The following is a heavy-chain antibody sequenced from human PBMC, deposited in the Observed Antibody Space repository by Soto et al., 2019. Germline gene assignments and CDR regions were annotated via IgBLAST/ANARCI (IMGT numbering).Heavy chain of an antibody. J-gene: IGHJ1*01. CDR3: ARGRSTTVLTPGSRYVNH. CDR2: ISFDGSKT. D-gene: IGHD4-17*01. CDR1: GFSFSSYA. V-gene: IGHV3-30*04. Sequence: QVQLVESGGGVVQPGRSLRLSCAASGFSFSSYAMHWVRQAPGKGLEWVAVISFDGSKTYYADSVKGRFTFSRDNPKNTLFLQNSLRAEDTAVYFCARGRSTTVLTPGSRYVNHSGEGTLVLVSS.